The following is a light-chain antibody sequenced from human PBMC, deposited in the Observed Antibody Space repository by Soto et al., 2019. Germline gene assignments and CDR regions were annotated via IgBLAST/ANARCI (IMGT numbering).Light chain of an antibody. CDR3: CSYAGSSTPYV. Sequence: QSALTQPASVSGSPGQSITISCTGTSSDVGLYDYVSWYQQHPGKAPQLMIYAVSNRPSGVSNRFSASKSGNTASLFISGLQAEDEADYYCCSYAGSSTPYVFGTGTKVTVL. V-gene: IGLV2-14*01. CDR1: SSDVGLYDY. J-gene: IGLJ1*01. CDR2: AVS.